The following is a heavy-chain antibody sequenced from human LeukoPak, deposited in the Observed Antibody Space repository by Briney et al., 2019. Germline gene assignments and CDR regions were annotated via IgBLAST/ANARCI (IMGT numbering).Heavy chain of an antibody. V-gene: IGHV4-59*01. CDR1: GGSIGTYY. CDR3: ARVSEVGFASYASAWYWFDP. D-gene: IGHD6-19*01. CDR2: IYYGGGT. J-gene: IGHJ5*02. Sequence: SETLSLTYTVSGGSIGTYYWSWIRQSPGKGLEWLGYIYYGGGTNYNPSLKSRVTISVDTSKNQFSLKVFSVTAADTAVYYCARVSEVGFASYASAWYWFDPWGQGTLVTVSS.